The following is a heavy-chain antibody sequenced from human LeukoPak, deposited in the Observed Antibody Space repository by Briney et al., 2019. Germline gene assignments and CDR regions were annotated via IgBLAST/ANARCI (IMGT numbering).Heavy chain of an antibody. V-gene: IGHV4-34*01. Sequence: PSETLSLTCAVYGGSFSGYYWSWIRQPPRKGLEWIGEINHSGSTNYNPSLKSRVTISVDTSKNQFSLKLSSVTAADTAVYYCPSVQISSHKYWGQGTLVTVSS. J-gene: IGHJ4*02. CDR2: INHSGST. CDR1: GGSFSGYY. CDR3: PSVQISSHKY. D-gene: IGHD6-13*01.